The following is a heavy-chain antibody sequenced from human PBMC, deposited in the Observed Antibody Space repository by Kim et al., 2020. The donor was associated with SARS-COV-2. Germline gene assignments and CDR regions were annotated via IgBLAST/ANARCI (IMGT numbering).Heavy chain of an antibody. D-gene: IGHD6-19*01. CDR1: GFTFSSYE. CDR2: IRESGTST. Sequence: GGSLRLSCAPSGFTFSSYEMNWVRQAPRKGLEWVAYIRESGTSTYNANSVKERFTISRDNDKNSLFLQMNSLRAEDTAVYYCARESVTGTDAFDILGEWTLVIVAS. J-gene: IGHJ3*02. V-gene: IGHV3-48*03. CDR3: ARESVTGTDAFDI.